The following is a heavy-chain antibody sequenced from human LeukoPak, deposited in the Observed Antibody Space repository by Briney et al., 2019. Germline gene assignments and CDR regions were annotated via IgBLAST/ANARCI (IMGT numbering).Heavy chain of an antibody. CDR3: ARDPYGDYGDCFDY. CDR1: GFTFISYW. D-gene: IGHD4-17*01. CDR2: IKHDGSEI. Sequence: GGSLRLSCAASGFTFISYWMSWVRQAPGKGLEWVANIKHDGSEIYYVDSVKGRFTISRDNAKKSLYLQMNSLRAEDTALYYCARDPYGDYGDCFDYWGQGTLVTVSS. J-gene: IGHJ4*02. V-gene: IGHV3-7*01.